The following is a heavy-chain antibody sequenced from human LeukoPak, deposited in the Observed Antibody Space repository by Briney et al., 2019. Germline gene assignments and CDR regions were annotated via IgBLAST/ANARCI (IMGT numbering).Heavy chain of an antibody. J-gene: IGHJ4*02. CDR3: AKVGYSYGPYYFDY. CDR1: GFTFSSYG. V-gene: IGHV3-30*02. CDR2: IRDDGSNK. D-gene: IGHD5-18*01. Sequence: GGSLRLSCAASGFTFSSYGMHWARQAPGKGLEWVAFIRDDGSNKYYADSVKGRFTISRDNSKNTLYLQMNSPRAEDTAVYYCAKVGYSYGPYYFDYWGQGTLVTVSS.